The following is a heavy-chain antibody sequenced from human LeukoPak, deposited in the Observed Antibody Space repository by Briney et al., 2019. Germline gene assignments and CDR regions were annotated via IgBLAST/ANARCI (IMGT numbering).Heavy chain of an antibody. V-gene: IGHV1-46*01. CDR2: INPSGRTT. CDR1: GYTFTGYF. CDR3: ARGESSTKFGY. D-gene: IGHD6-13*01. J-gene: IGHJ4*02. Sequence: ASVKVSCKASGYTFTGYFIHWVRQAPGQGLEWMGIINPSGRTTSYAQKFQGRVTMTRDTSTSTVYMELSSLRSEDTAVYYCARGESSTKFGYWGQGTLVTVSS.